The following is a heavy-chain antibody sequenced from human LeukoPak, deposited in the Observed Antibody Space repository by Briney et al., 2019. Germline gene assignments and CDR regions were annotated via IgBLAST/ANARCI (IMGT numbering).Heavy chain of an antibody. CDR3: ARALQPGVYAFDI. J-gene: IGHJ3*02. CDR1: GVSISSYY. Sequence: ETLSLTCTVSGVSISSYYWTWIRQPPGEGLEWIGYIYYSGSTNYNPSLKSRVTISVDTSKNQFSLKLSSVTAADTAVYYCARALQPGVYAFDIWGQGTMVTVSS. CDR2: IYYSGST. V-gene: IGHV4-59*01. D-gene: IGHD6-13*01.